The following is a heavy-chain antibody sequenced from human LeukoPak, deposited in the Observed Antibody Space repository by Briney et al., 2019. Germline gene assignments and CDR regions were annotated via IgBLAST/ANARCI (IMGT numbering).Heavy chain of an antibody. CDR2: ISGSGGGGNT. V-gene: IGHV3-23*01. CDR1: GFPFSSYA. D-gene: IGHD3-22*01. CDR3: ARDLYRIVVVPHYFDY. Sequence: GRSLRLSCAASGFPFSSYAMSWVRQAPGKGLEWVSGISGSGGGGNTYYADSVKGRFTISRDNSKNSLYLQMNSLRAEDTAVYYCARDLYRIVVVPHYFDYWGQGTLVTVSS. J-gene: IGHJ4*02.